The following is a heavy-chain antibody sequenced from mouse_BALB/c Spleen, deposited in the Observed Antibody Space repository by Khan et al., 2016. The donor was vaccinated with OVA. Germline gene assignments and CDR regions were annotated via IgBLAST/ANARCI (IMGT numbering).Heavy chain of an antibody. CDR2: IYPGTDNT. Sequence: QVQLKESGAELVRPGASVKLSCKTSGYIFPSYWIHWIQQRSGQGLEWIAKIYPGTDNTYYNEKLKDKATLTADTSSSTAYMQLSSLKSEDSAVYFCAREEALYYFDYWGQGTTLTVSS. D-gene: IGHD3-2*02. J-gene: IGHJ2*01. CDR3: AREEALYYFDY. CDR1: GYIFPSYW. V-gene: IGHV1S132*01.